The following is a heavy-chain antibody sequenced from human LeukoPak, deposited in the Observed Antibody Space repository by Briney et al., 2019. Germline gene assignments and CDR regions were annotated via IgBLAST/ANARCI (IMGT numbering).Heavy chain of an antibody. CDR2: TSANGDTT. Sequence: PGGSLRLSCSASGFTFNNYVMHWVRQAPGKGLEYVSATSANGDTTYYTDSVKGRFTISRDNSKNTLSFQMSRLRAEDTAVYYCVKDWNRDWNGHWFDSWGQGTLVTVS. V-gene: IGHV3-64*05. J-gene: IGHJ5*01. CDR3: VKDWNRDWNGHWFDS. CDR1: GFTFNNYV. D-gene: IGHD1-1*01.